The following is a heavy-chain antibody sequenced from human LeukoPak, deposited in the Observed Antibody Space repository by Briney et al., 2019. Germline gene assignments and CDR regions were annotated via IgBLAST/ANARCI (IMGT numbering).Heavy chain of an antibody. CDR1: AFTFSDYY. CDR3: ARGWEFGELLNVDAFDI. Sequence: PAQSLRLSCAPYAFTFSDYYTSWTRHPPRKGLEWVSYIIRSSSNTNYADSVKGRCTISRGNAKNSLDLQMSSLGGEDTAVYYCARGWEFGELLNVDAFDIWGQGTMVTVSS. V-gene: IGHV3-11*05. CDR2: IIRSSSNT. D-gene: IGHD3-10*01. J-gene: IGHJ3*02.